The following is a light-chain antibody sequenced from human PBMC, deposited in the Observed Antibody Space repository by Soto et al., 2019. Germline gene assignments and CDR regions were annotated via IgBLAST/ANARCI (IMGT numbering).Light chain of an antibody. V-gene: IGKV1-9*01. CDR2: AAS. J-gene: IGKJ1*01. CDR3: QEVTGYPRT. CDR1: QGISSY. Sequence: DIQLTQSPSFLSASVGDRVTITCRASQGISSYLAWYQEKPGKAPKLLIYAASTLQSGVPSRFSGSGSGTEFTLTISCLQPEDFATDYCQEVTGYPRTFGQGTKVEIK.